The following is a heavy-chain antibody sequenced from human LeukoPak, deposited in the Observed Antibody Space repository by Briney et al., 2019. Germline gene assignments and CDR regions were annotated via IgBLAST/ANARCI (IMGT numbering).Heavy chain of an antibody. Sequence: ASVKVSCKVSGYPFTGYFMHWVRQAPGQGLEWMGWINPKSGGTNYAQKFQGRVTMTRDTSISTAYMDMSSLRSDDTAVYYCARNLWFGESSDAFDMWGQGTMVTVSS. CDR3: ARNLWFGESSDAFDM. V-gene: IGHV1-2*02. CDR1: GYPFTGYF. CDR2: INPKSGGT. J-gene: IGHJ3*02. D-gene: IGHD3-10*01.